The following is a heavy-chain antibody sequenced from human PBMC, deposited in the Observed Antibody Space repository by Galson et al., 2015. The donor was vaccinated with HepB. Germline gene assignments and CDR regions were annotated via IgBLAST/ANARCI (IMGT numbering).Heavy chain of an antibody. Sequence: SLRLSCAVSGFSVSTNYMSWVRQAPGKGLEWVSVIYSDAYYADSVKGRFTISRDNSKNTMYLQMNSLRAEDTAVYYCARVHCGGDCSHYYYYYMDVWGKGTTVTVSS. V-gene: IGHV3-53*01. J-gene: IGHJ6*03. CDR1: GFSVSTNY. D-gene: IGHD2-21*01. CDR2: IYSDA. CDR3: ARVHCGGDCSHYYYYYMDV.